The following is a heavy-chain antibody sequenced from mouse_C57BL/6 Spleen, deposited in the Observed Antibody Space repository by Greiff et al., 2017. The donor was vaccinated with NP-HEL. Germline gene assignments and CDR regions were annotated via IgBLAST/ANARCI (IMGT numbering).Heavy chain of an antibody. CDR3: TGNVVWWAY. V-gene: IGHV6-3*01. Sequence: EVHLVESGGGLVQPGGSMKLSCVASGFTFSNYWMNWVRQSPEKGLEWVAQIRLKSDNYATHYAESVKGRFTISRDDSKSSVYLQMNNLRAEDTGIYYCTGNVVWWAYWGQGTLVTVSA. D-gene: IGHD2-10*02. CDR2: IRLKSDNYAT. J-gene: IGHJ3*01. CDR1: GFTFSNYW.